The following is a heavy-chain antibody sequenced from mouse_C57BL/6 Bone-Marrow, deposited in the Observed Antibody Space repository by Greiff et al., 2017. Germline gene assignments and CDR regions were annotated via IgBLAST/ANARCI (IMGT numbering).Heavy chain of an antibody. V-gene: IGHV5-12*01. D-gene: IGHD1-1*01. CDR1: GFTFSDYY. Sequence: EVKVVESGGGLVQPGGSLKLSCAASGFTFSDYYMYWVRQTPEKRLEWVAYISNGGGSTYYPDTVTGRFTISRDNAKNTLYLQMSRLKSEGTAMYYCARQGITTVVGYCDVWGTGTTVTVSS. CDR2: ISNGGGST. CDR3: ARQGITTVVGYCDV. J-gene: IGHJ1*03.